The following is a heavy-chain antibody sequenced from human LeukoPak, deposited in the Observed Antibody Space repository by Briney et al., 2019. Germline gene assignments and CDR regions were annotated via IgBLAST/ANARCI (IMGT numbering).Heavy chain of an antibody. V-gene: IGHV4-34*01. CDR2: INHSGST. D-gene: IGHD6-19*01. CDR1: GGSFSGYY. Sequence: SETLSLTCAVYGGSFSGYYWSWIRQPPGKGLEWIGEINHSGSTNYNASLKSRVTISVDTSKNQFSLKFNSVTAADTAVYYCAKFFGSGWSQLDYWGQGTLVAVSS. J-gene: IGHJ4*02. CDR3: AKFFGSGWSQLDY.